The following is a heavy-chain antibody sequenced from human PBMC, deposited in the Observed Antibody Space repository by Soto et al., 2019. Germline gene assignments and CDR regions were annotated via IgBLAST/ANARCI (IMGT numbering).Heavy chain of an antibody. CDR1: GFPFSSYC. Sequence: AGSLPLSCSASGFPFSSYCMHWVRQAPGKGLVWVSRMNEDGGTTDYADSVKGRFTISRDNAKNTLYLQMNSLRVEDTAVYYCASDLSGRADVWGQGTTVTV. CDR2: MNEDGGTT. V-gene: IGHV3-74*01. CDR3: ASDLSGRADV. J-gene: IGHJ6*02. D-gene: IGHD3-10*01.